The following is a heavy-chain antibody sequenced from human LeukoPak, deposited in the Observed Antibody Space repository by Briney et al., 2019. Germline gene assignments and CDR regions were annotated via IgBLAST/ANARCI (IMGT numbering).Heavy chain of an antibody. CDR1: GGSISSYY. J-gene: IGHJ5*02. CDR3: ARGVEQQLVFSVFWFDP. D-gene: IGHD6-13*01. Sequence: SETLSLTCTVSGGSISSYYWSWIRQPPGKGLEWIGYIYYSGSTNYNPSLKSRVTISVDTSKNQFSLKLSSVTAADTAVYYCARGVEQQLVFSVFWFDPWGQGTLVTVSS. CDR2: IYYSGST. V-gene: IGHV4-59*08.